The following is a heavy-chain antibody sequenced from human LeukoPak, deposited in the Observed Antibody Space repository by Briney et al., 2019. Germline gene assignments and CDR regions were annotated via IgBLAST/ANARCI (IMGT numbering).Heavy chain of an antibody. D-gene: IGHD6-13*01. Sequence: GASVKVSCKASGYTFTGYYMHWVRQAPGQGLEWMGWINPNSGGTNYAQKFQGRVTMTRDTSISTAYMELSRLRSDDTAVYYCARVGGIAAPVYNWFDPWGQGTLVTVSS. CDR1: GYTFTGYY. J-gene: IGHJ5*02. V-gene: IGHV1-2*02. CDR3: ARVGGIAAPVYNWFDP. CDR2: INPNSGGT.